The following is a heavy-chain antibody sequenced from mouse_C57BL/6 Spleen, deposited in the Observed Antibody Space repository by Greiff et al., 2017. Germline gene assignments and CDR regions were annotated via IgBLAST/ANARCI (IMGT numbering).Heavy chain of an antibody. J-gene: IGHJ3*01. CDR1: GFTFSDYG. V-gene: IGHV5-17*01. D-gene: IGHD4-1*01. Sequence: EVQRVESGGGLVKPGGSRKLSCAASGFTFSDYGMHWGRQAPEKGLEGVAYISSGSRTIYSADTVKGRFTISRDNAKNTLFLQMTSLRSEETAMYYCARPELTGGFAYWGQGTLVTVSA. CDR2: ISSGSRTI. CDR3: ARPELTGGFAY.